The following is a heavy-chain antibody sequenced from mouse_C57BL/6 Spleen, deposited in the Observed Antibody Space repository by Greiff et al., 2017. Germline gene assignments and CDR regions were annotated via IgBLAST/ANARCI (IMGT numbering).Heavy chain of an antibody. V-gene: IGHV1-54*01. Sequence: QVQLQQSGAELVRPGTSVKVSCKASGYAFTNYLIEWVKQRPGQGLEWIGVINPGSGGTNYNEKFKGKATLTADKSSSTAYMQLSSLTSEDSAVYFCARSGKPLYAMDYWGQGTSVTVSS. CDR3: ARSGKPLYAMDY. CDR1: GYAFTNYL. CDR2: INPGSGGT. J-gene: IGHJ4*01.